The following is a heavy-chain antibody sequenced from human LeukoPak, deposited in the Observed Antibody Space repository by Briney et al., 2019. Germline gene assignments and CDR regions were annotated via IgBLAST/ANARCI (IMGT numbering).Heavy chain of an antibody. V-gene: IGHV4-39*07. CDR2: IYYSGST. CDR3: ARGNYGDSHFDY. J-gene: IGHJ4*02. CDR1: GGSISSSSYY. D-gene: IGHD4-17*01. Sequence: SETLSLTCTVSGGSISSSSYYWGWIRQPPGKGLEWIGSIYYSGSTYYNPSLKSRVTISVDTSKNQFSLKLSSVTAADTAVYYCARGNYGDSHFDYWGQGTLVTVSS.